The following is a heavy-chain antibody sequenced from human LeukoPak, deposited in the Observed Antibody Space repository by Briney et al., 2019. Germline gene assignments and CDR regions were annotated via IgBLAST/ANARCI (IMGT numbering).Heavy chain of an antibody. CDR3: AKDLLAVRGSYSREDAFDI. CDR1: GFTFSSYG. Sequence: GGTLRLSCAASGFTFSSYGMSWVRQAPGRGLEWVSAISGSGGSTYYADSVMGRFTISRDNSKNTLYLQMNSLRAEDTAVYYCAKDLLAVRGSYSREDAFDIWGQGTMVTVSS. CDR2: ISGSGGST. D-gene: IGHD1-26*01. V-gene: IGHV3-23*01. J-gene: IGHJ3*02.